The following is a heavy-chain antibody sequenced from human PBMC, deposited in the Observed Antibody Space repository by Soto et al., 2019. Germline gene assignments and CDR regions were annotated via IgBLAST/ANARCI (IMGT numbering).Heavy chain of an antibody. CDR3: TRAGSDPGNFYISNYYGMDV. J-gene: IGHJ6*02. V-gene: IGHV3-53*01. CDR2: IYSGGDT. Sequence: GGSLRLSCAASGFSVSSDHMSWVRQAPGKGLEWVSLIYSGGDTYYADSVKGRFTISRDISSNTIYLHMTSLRADDTAIYYCTRAGSDPGNFYISNYYGMDVWGQGTTVTVSS. CDR1: GFSVSSDH. D-gene: IGHD3-10*01.